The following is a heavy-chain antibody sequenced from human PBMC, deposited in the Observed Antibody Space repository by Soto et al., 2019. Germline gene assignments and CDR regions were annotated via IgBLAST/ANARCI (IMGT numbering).Heavy chain of an antibody. J-gene: IGHJ4*02. V-gene: IGHV5-51*01. CDR1: GYSFTNCW. CDR2: IYPGDSDT. CDR3: ARHLYDYLDC. Sequence: PCESLTISCQASGYSFTNCWIGWMRQMPGKGLEWVGIIYPGDSDTRYSPSFQGQATISVDKSINTAYLQWSSLKASDTAMYYCARHLYDYLDCWDQGTLVTVSS. D-gene: IGHD3-16*01.